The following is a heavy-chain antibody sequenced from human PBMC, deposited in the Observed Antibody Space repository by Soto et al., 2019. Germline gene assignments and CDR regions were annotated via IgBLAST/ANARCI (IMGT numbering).Heavy chain of an antibody. V-gene: IGHV3-30-3*01. Sequence: QVQLVESGGGVVQPGGSLRLSCAASGFTFNIYAMHWVRQAPGKGLEWVAVISYDGSNKYYGDSVKGRFTISRDNSKNTLYLQMNSLTAEDTAVYSCARDYLQENPRGLVGWGQGTLVTVSS. D-gene: IGHD2-21*01. CDR2: ISYDGSNK. CDR3: ARDYLQENPRGLVG. CDR1: GFTFNIYA. J-gene: IGHJ4*02.